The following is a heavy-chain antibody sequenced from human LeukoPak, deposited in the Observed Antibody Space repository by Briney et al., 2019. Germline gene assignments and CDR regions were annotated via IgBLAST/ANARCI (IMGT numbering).Heavy chain of an antibody. Sequence: GGSLRLSCAASGFTFSSYEMNWVRQAPGKGLEWVSYISSSGSTIYYADSVKGRFTISRDKAKNSLYLQMNSLRAQDTAVYYCARTPLGYHPPGFYFGMDLWGPGTTVPLPS. J-gene: IGHJ6*02. V-gene: IGHV3-48*03. CDR2: ISSSGSTI. CDR1: GFTFSSYE. D-gene: IGHD5-18*01. CDR3: ARTPLGYHPPGFYFGMDL.